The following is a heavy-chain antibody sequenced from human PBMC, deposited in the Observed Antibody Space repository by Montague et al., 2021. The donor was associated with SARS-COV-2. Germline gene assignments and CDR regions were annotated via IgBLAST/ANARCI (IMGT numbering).Heavy chain of an antibody. Sequence: SETLSLTCTVSGGSISGYYWSCFRQSAGKGLEWIGRIYNSGSTSYNPSLKSRVTMSVDTSKNQFSLKLSSVTAADTAVYYCVRDQGRSNWNYPDYWGQGTRVTVSS. V-gene: IGHV4-4*07. CDR2: IYNSGST. J-gene: IGHJ4*02. CDR1: GGSISGYY. D-gene: IGHD1-20*01. CDR3: VRDQGRSNWNYPDY.